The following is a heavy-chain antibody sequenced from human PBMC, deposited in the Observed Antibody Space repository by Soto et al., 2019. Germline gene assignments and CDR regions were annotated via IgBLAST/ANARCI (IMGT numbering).Heavy chain of an antibody. CDR1: GFTFSDHY. J-gene: IGHJ3*02. V-gene: IGHV3-72*01. D-gene: IGHD3-22*01. CDR3: ARGGGYDSSGYYYADAFDI. Sequence: GSLRLSCAASGFTFSDHYMDWVRQAPGKGLEWVGRTRNKANSYTTEYAASVKGRFTISRDDSKNSLYLQMNSLKTEDTAVYYCARGGGYDSSGYYYADAFDIWGQGTMVTVSS. CDR2: TRNKANSYTT.